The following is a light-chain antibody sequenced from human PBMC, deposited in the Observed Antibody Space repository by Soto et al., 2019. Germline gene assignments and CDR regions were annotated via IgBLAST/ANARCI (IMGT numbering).Light chain of an antibody. V-gene: IGKV3-11*01. CDR1: QSVRYQ. J-gene: IGKJ1*01. CDR2: DSS. Sequence: EIVLTQSPATLSLSPGERATLSCRASQSVRYQLAWYQQKPGQAPRLLIYDSSNRATGIPGRFSGSGSGTDFTLTISSLEPEYFAVYYCQQRSKWPWTFGQGTKVEIK. CDR3: QQRSKWPWT.